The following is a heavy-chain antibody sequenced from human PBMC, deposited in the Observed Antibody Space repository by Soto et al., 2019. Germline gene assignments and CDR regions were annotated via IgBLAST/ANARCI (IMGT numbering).Heavy chain of an antibody. CDR3: VRAHALGFSNWFDP. J-gene: IGHJ5*02. V-gene: IGHV1-2*02. Sequence: GASVKVPCRASGYIFSANYIHWVRQAPGQGLEWLGWINPHSGATNYAQKFLGRVTMSADTSASTAYMDLARLKSDDTAVYSCVRAHALGFSNWFDPWGRGTLVTVSS. CDR1: GYIFSANY. D-gene: IGHD3-10*01. CDR2: INPHSGAT.